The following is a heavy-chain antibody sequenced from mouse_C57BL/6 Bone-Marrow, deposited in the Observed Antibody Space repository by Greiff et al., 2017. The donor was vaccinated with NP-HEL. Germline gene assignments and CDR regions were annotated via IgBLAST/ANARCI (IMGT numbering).Heavy chain of an antibody. V-gene: IGHV1-5*01. J-gene: IGHJ4*01. D-gene: IGHD2-1*01. CDR1: GYTFTSYW. Sequence: VQLQQSGTVLARPGASVKMSCKTSGYTFTSYWMHWVKQRPGQGLEWIGAIYPGNSDTSYNQKFKGKAKLTAVTSASTAYMELSSLTNEDSAVYYCTTDYGNYLLYAMDYWGQGTSVTVSS. CDR2: IYPGNSDT. CDR3: TTDYGNYLLYAMDY.